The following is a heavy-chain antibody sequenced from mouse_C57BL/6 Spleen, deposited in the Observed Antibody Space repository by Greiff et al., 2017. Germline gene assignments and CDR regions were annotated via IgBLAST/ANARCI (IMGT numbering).Heavy chain of an antibody. D-gene: IGHD2-1*01. CDR1: GYTFTSYW. CDR2: IHPNSGST. Sequence: QVQLQQPGAELVKPGASVKLSCKASGYTFTSYWMHWVKQRPGQGLEWIGMIHPNSGSTNYNEKFKSKATLTVDKSSSTAYMQLSSLTSEDSAVYDCARSEGNFYAMDYWGQGTSVTVSS. CDR3: ARSEGNFYAMDY. J-gene: IGHJ4*01. V-gene: IGHV1-64*01.